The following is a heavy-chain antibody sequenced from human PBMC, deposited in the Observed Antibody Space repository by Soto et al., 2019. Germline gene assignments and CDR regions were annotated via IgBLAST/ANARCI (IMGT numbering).Heavy chain of an antibody. CDR2: ISAYNGNT. CDR3: ARGGYQLLYDY. D-gene: IGHD2-2*02. CDR1: GFTLTSAD. J-gene: IGHJ4*02. V-gene: IGHV1-18*01. Sequence: GASVKVSCKDSGFTLTSADVQWVRQARGQGLEWMGWISAYNGNTNYAQKLQGRVTMTTDTSTSTAYMELRSLRSDDTAVYYCARGGYQLLYDYWGQGTLVTVSS.